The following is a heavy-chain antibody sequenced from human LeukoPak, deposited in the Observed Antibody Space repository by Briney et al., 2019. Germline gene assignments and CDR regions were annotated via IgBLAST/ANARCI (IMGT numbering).Heavy chain of an antibody. V-gene: IGHV1-69*04. CDR1: GGTFSSYA. D-gene: IGHD4-23*01. J-gene: IGHJ2*01. CDR3: ARIYGGTNWYFDL. Sequence: SVKVSCKASGGTFSSYAISWVRQAPGQGLEWMGRIIPILGIANYAQKFQGRVTITADKSTSTAYMELSSLRSEDTAVYYCARIYGGTNWYFDLWGRGTLVTVFS. CDR2: IIPILGIA.